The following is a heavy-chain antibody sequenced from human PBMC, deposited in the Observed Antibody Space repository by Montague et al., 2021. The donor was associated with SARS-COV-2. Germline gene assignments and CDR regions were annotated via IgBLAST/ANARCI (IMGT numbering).Heavy chain of an antibody. D-gene: IGHD3-10*01. CDR1: GFSFRSYA. CDR2: ISYTSGST. CDR3: AKGVDASGSYRSTLGY. V-gene: IGHV3-23*01. Sequence: SLRLSCVASGFSFRSYAMNWVRQAPGKGLEWVSGISYTSGSTYYSDSVKVRFTISRDNSKNTVYLQMNSLRAEDTAVYYCAKGVDASGSYRSTLGYWGQGTLVTVSS. J-gene: IGHJ4*02.